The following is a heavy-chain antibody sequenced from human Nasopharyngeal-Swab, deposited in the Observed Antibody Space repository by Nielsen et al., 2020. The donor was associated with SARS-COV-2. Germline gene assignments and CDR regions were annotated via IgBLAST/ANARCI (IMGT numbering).Heavy chain of an antibody. V-gene: IGHV3-48*04. J-gene: IGHJ4*02. CDR3: ARERGGGYGDY. Sequence: GESLKISCATSGFTFSPYTMTWVRQAPGKGLQWISYITRCNSVQYADAVRGRFTISRDNAKNSLYLQMNSLTAEDTAVYYCARERGGGYGDYWGQGTLVTVSS. D-gene: IGHD5-12*01. CDR1: GFTFSPYT. CDR2: ITRCNSV.